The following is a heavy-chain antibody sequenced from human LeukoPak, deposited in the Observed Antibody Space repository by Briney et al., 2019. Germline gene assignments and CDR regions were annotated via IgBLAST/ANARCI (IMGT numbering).Heavy chain of an antibody. J-gene: IGHJ6*04. CDR1: GFTFSSYE. CDR3: ARGPRMEQEPSYYYGMDV. D-gene: IGHD1/OR15-1a*01. Sequence: GGSLRLSCAASGFTFSSYEMNWVRQAPGKGLEWVSYISSSGSTIYYADSVKGRFTISRDNAKNSLYLQMNSLRAEDTAVYYCARGPRMEQEPSYYYGMDVWGKGTTVTVSS. CDR2: ISSSGSTI. V-gene: IGHV3-48*03.